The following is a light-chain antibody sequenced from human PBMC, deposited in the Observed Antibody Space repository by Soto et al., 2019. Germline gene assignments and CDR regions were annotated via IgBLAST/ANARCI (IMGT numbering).Light chain of an antibody. Sequence: EIVLTQSPGTLSLSPGDRATLSCRASQSVGRDYLAWFQHKAGQAPRLLVHGASNRATGIPDRFSGNGSGTDFTLTITRLEPEDYAVYYCHQYATDPLTFGGGTKVEI. CDR2: GAS. CDR3: HQYATDPLT. J-gene: IGKJ4*01. V-gene: IGKV3-20*01. CDR1: QSVGRDY.